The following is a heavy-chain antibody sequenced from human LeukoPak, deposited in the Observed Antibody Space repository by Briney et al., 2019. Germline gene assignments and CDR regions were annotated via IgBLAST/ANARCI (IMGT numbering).Heavy chain of an antibody. CDR1: GFTFGNYA. CDR2: ISGTGSST. V-gene: IGHV3-23*01. J-gene: IGHJ4*02. CDR3: ARGWPGLLDY. Sequence: GGSLRLSCEASGFTFGNYAMNWVRQAPGKGLEWVSTISGTGSSTYYADSAKGRFTISRDNSKDTLFLQLNSLTAADTAVYYCARGWPGLLDYWGQGTLVTVSS. D-gene: IGHD5-12*01.